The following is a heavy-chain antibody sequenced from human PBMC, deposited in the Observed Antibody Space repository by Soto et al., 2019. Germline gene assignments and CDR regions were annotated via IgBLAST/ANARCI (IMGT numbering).Heavy chain of an antibody. V-gene: IGHV3-21*01. D-gene: IGHD3-10*01. CDR2: ISGSSSYI. Sequence: EVQLGESGGGLVKPGGSLRLSCAASGFTFSSYSMNWVRQAPGKGLEWVSSISGSSSYIYYADSVKGRFTISRDNAKNSLYLQMNSLRAEDTAVYYCAREVGRGGFFDYWGQGSLVTVSS. J-gene: IGHJ4*02. CDR1: GFTFSSYS. CDR3: AREVGRGGFFDY.